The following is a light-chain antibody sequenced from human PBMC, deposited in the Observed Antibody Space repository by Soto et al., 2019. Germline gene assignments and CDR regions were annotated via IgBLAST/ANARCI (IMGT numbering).Light chain of an antibody. Sequence: PGDSATLPSRASQSVSSNKLAWYQQKPGQAPRLLIYDASNRATGIPARFSGSGSGTDFTLTISSLEPEDFAVYYCQQRSNWPWTFGQGTKVDIK. CDR2: DAS. CDR1: QSVSSN. J-gene: IGKJ1*01. V-gene: IGKV3-11*01. CDR3: QQRSNWPWT.